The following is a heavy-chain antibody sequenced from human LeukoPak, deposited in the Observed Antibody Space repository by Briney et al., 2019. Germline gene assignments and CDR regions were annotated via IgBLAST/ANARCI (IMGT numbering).Heavy chain of an antibody. D-gene: IGHD2-2*01. CDR1: GYTFTGYY. CDR2: INPNSGGT. J-gene: IGHJ4*02. V-gene: IGHV1-2*02. CDR3: ARVKGYCSSTSCKKNYFDY. Sequence: ASVKVSCKASGYTFTGYYMHWVRQAPGQGLEWMGWINPNSGGTNYAQKFQGRVTMTRDTSISTAYMELSRLRSDDTAVYYCARVKGYCSSTSCKKNYFDYWVQGTLVTVSS.